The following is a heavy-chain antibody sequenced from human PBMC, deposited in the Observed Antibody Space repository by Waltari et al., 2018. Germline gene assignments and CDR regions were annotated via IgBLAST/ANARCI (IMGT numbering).Heavy chain of an antibody. J-gene: IGHJ4*02. Sequence: EVQLVESGGGLVQPGGSLRLSCAASGFTVSTNYMSGVRQAPGKGLEWVSIIYSSGSTYYSASVKGRFTITRHNSQNTLYLKMNTLGVEDPALFYCARVTSGAVSGREGGGDWGQGTLVTVSS. V-gene: IGHV3-53*04. CDR1: GFTVSTNY. D-gene: IGHD3-3*01. CDR2: IYSSGST. CDR3: ARVTSGAVSGREGGGD.